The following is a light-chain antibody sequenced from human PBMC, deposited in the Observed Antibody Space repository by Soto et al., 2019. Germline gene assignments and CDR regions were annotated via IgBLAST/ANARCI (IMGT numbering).Light chain of an antibody. CDR1: QSLVHSDGNTY. CDR2: KVS. J-gene: IGKJ2*01. CDR3: MQATQYRPYT. V-gene: IGKV2-24*01. Sequence: DIVLTQTPLSSPVTLGQPASISCRSSQSLVHSDGNTYLSWFHQRPGQPPRLLIDKVSNRFSGVPDRFGGSGAGTDFTLKISRVEAEDGGVYFCMQATQYRPYTFGQRTKLEIK.